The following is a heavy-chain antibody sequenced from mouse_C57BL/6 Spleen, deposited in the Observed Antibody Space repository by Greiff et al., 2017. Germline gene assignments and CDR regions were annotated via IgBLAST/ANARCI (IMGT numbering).Heavy chain of an antibody. J-gene: IGHJ4*01. V-gene: IGHV14-2*01. Sequence: EVQLQESGAELVKPGASVKLSCTASGFTIKDYYMHWVKQRTEQGLEWIGRIDPEDGETKYAPKFQGKATITADTSSNTAYLQLSSLTSEDTAVYDSARGDSSYYYAMDYWGQGTSVTVSS. CDR1: GFTIKDYY. CDR3: ARGDSSYYYAMDY. CDR2: IDPEDGET.